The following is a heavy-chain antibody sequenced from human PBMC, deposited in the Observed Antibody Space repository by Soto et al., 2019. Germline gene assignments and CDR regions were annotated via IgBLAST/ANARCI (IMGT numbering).Heavy chain of an antibody. Sequence: PGGSLTLFCAASGFTFSSYGMHWACLSPGKGLEWVAVISYDGSNKYYADYVNGRFTIYRDNYKNTLYLQMNSLRAEDTAVYYCGKDVFIVLVPIVGPKSGDYSNDGMEVWGQGTKVTVCS. CDR3: GKDVFIVLVPIVGPKSGDYSNDGMEV. J-gene: IGHJ6*02. D-gene: IGHD2-2*01. CDR2: ISYDGSNK. CDR1: GFTFSSYG. V-gene: IGHV3-30*18.